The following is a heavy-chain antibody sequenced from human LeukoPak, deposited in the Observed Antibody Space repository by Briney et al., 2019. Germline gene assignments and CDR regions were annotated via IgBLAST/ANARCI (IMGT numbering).Heavy chain of an antibody. J-gene: IGHJ6*02. CDR1: GGTFSSYA. CDR2: IIPIFGTA. V-gene: IGHV1-69*13. CDR3: ARSYISLYGAQNYYYGMDV. Sequence: SVKVSCKASGGTFSSYAISWVRQAPGQGLEWMGGIIPIFGTANYAQKFRGRVTITADESTSTAYMELSSLRSEDTAVYYCARSYISLYGAQNYYYGMDVWGQGTTVTVSS. D-gene: IGHD4/OR15-4a*01.